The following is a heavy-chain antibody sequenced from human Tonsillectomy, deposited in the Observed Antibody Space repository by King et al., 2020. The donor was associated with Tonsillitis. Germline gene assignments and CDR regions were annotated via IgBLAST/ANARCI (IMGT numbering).Heavy chain of an antibody. J-gene: IGHJ4*02. CDR3: ALATYGDYTRRSVEIDN. CDR1: GFSLSTSGMC. V-gene: IGHV2-70*01. D-gene: IGHD4-17*01. Sequence: TLKESGPALVKPTQTLTLTCTFSGFSLSTSGMCVSWIRQPPGKALEWLALIDWDDDKYYSTSLKTRLTISKDTSKNQVVLPMTNMDPVDTATYYCALATYGDYTRRSVEIDNWGQGTLVTVSS. CDR2: IDWDDDK.